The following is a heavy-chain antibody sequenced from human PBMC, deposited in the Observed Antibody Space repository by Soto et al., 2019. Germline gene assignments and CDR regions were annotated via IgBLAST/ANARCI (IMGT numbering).Heavy chain of an antibody. CDR1: GFTFSSYA. J-gene: IGHJ6*02. CDR2: ISGSGGST. V-gene: IGHV3-23*01. CDR3: ARDRREYCGSASCYDFGLDV. Sequence: EVQLLESGGGLVQPGGSLRLSCAASGFTFSSYAMSWVRQAPGKGLEWVSAISGSGGSTYYADSVKGRFTISRDNSKNTLYLQMNSLRAEDTAVYYCARDRREYCGSASCYDFGLDVWGQGTTVTVSS. D-gene: IGHD2-2*01.